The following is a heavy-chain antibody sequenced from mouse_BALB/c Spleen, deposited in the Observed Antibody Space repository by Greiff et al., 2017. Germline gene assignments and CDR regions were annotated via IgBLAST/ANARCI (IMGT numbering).Heavy chain of an antibody. CDR3: AGLCHYAMDY. CDR1: GYTFTSYC. V-gene: IGHV1-7*01. D-gene: IGHD6-5*01. J-gene: IGHJ4*01. Sequence: QVQLLQSGAELAKPGDSVKMSCTASGYTFTSYCMHWVNQRPGQGLQWIVYINPNTGYTEYNQKFKDKATLTADKSSSTAYMQLSSLTSEDSAVYYCAGLCHYAMDYWGEGTSVTVSS. CDR2: INPNTGYT.